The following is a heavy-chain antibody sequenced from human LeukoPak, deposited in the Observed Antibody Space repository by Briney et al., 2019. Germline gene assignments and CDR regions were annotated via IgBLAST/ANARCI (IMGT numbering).Heavy chain of an antibody. CDR2: IKSKTDGGTT. J-gene: IGHJ4*02. CDR3: TTGVLGSSSWFSDY. CDR1: GFTFSNAW. D-gene: IGHD6-13*01. V-gene: IGHV3-15*01. Sequence: GGSLRLSCAASGFTFSNAWMSWVRQAPGKGLEWVGRIKSKTDGGTTDYAAPVKGRFTISRDDSKNTLYLQMNSLKTEDTAVYYCTTGVLGSSSWFSDYWGQGTLVTVSS.